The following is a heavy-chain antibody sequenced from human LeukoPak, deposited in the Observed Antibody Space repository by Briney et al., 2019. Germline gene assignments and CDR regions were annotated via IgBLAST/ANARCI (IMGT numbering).Heavy chain of an antibody. D-gene: IGHD6-19*01. V-gene: IGHV1-2*02. CDR3: ARGSRLGIAVAGDAFDI. CDR2: INPNSGGT. Sequence: GASVTVSCKASGYTFTGYYLHWVRQAPGQGLEWMGWINPNSGGTNYAQKFQGRVTMTRDTSISTAYMELSRLRSDDTAVYYCARGSRLGIAVAGDAFDIWGQGTMVTVSS. J-gene: IGHJ3*02. CDR1: GYTFTGYY.